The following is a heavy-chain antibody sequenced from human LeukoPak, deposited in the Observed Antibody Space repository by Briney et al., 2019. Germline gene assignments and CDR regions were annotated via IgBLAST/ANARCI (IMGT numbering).Heavy chain of an antibody. CDR2: IYYSGST. CDR1: GGPISSSSYY. CDR3: ARLYSHSGYFHY. V-gene: IGHV4-39*07. D-gene: IGHD4-11*01. J-gene: IGHJ4*02. Sequence: PSETLSLTCTVSGGPISSSSYYWGWIRQPPGKGLEWIGSIYYSGSTYYNPSLKSRVTISVDTPKHQFSLKLSSVTAADTAVYYCARLYSHSGYFHYWGQGTLVTVSS.